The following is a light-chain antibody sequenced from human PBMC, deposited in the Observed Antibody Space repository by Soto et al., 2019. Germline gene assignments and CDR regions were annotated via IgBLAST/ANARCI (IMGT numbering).Light chain of an antibody. Sequence: DIVMTQSPDSLAVSLGERATINCKPSQSVLYSSNNKNYLAWYQQKPGQPPKALIYWASTRESGVPDRFSGSGSGTDFTLTISSLQAEDVAVYYCQQYNNWPLTFGGGTKVDIK. CDR1: QSVLYSSNNKNY. CDR2: WAS. CDR3: QQYNNWPLT. J-gene: IGKJ4*01. V-gene: IGKV4-1*01.